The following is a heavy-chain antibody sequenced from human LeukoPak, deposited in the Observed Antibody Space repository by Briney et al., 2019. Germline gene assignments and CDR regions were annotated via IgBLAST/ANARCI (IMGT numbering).Heavy chain of an antibody. J-gene: IGHJ4*02. CDR1: GFSFNKYA. V-gene: IGHV3-23*01. CDR2: ISGSGNTT. CDR3: AICHWYSSGCRNDY. D-gene: IGHD6-19*01. Sequence: QTGGSLRLSCAASGFSFNKYAMSWVRQAPGKGLQWVSAISGSGNTTYYADSAKGRFTISRDNSKNTLYLQMSSLRAADTAVYYCAICHWYSSGCRNDYWGQRTLVTVSS.